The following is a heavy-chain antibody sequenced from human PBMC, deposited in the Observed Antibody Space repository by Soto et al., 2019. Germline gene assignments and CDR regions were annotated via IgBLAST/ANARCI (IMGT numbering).Heavy chain of an antibody. V-gene: IGHV4-4*07. CDR2: IYSSGAT. D-gene: IGHD2-15*01. CDR3: AREHKVVNDFEF. J-gene: IGHJ4*02. Sequence: QVQLQESGPGLVKPSDTLSLSCTVSGGSISSYYWNWIRQPAGKGLERIGRIYSSGATNYNPSLKSRVTMSTDTSTNHFSLRLTSVTPADTAVYYCAREHKVVNDFEFWGQGILVTVSS. CDR1: GGSISSYY.